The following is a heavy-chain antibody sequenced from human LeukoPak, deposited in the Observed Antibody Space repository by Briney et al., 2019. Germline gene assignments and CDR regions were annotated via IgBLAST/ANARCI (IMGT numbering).Heavy chain of an antibody. J-gene: IGHJ4*02. CDR3: AKDGGIAARPYYFDY. CDR1: GFTFSSYA. V-gene: IGHV3-23*01. CDR2: ISGSGGST. Sequence: GGSLRLSCAASGFTFSSYAMSWVRQAPGKGLEWVSAISGSGGSTYYADSVKGRLTISRDNSKNTLYLQMNSLRAEDTAVYYCAKDGGIAARPYYFDYWGQGTLVTVSS. D-gene: IGHD6-6*01.